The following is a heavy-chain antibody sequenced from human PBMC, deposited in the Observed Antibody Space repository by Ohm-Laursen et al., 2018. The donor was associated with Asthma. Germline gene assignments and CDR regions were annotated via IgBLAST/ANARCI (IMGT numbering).Heavy chain of an antibody. V-gene: IGHV3-15*01. Sequence: SLRLSCTATGFTFSNAWMSWVRQAPGKGLEWVGRIKSNTDGGTTDYAAPVKGRFTISRDDSKNTLYLQMNSLKTEDTAVYYCTTDGTTYCSGGSCYPDAFDIWGQGTMVTVSS. CDR2: IKSNTDGGTT. CDR3: TTDGTTYCSGGSCYPDAFDI. D-gene: IGHD2-15*01. CDR1: GFTFSNAW. J-gene: IGHJ3*02.